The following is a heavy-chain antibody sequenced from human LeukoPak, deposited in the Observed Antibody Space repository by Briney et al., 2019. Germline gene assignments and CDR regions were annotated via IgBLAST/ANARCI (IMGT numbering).Heavy chain of an antibody. CDR2: ISWNSGSI. CDR3: AKDLYYYDSSGFFDY. J-gene: IGHJ4*02. Sequence: PGRSLRLSCAASGFTFDDYAMHWVRQAPGKGLEWVSGISWNSGSIGYADSVKGRFTISRDNAKNSLYLQMNSLRAEDTALYYCAKDLYYYDSSGFFDYWGQGTLVTVSS. V-gene: IGHV3-9*01. D-gene: IGHD3-22*01. CDR1: GFTFDDYA.